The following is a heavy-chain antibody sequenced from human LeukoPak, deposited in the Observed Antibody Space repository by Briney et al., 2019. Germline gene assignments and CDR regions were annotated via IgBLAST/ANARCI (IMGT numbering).Heavy chain of an antibody. CDR2: ISGSGGST. V-gene: IGHV3-23*01. CDR1: GFTFSNYG. D-gene: IGHD6-19*01. J-gene: IGHJ4*02. Sequence: GRSLRLSCAASGFTFSNYGMLWVRQAPGKGLEWVSGISGSGGSTYYADSVKGRFTISRDNSKNTLYLQMNSLRAEDTAVYYCAKGSYSSGWYESDYWGQGTLVTVSS. CDR3: AKGSYSSGWYESDY.